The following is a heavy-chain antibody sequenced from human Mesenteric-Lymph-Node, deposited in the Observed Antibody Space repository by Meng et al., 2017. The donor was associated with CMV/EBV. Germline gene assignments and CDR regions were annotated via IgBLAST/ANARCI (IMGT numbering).Heavy chain of an antibody. J-gene: IGHJ3*02. CDR2: MTGSGGTA. D-gene: IGHD3-3*01. CDR1: GFTFRSYA. Sequence: GESLKISCEASGFTFRSYAMSWVRLVPGKGLEWVSAMTGSGGTAYYADSVKGRFTISRDNAKNSLYLQMNSLRAEDTALYYCARAAYYDFWSGYQTQAESFDIWGQGTMVTVSS. V-gene: IGHV3-23*01. CDR3: ARAAYYDFWSGYQTQAESFDI.